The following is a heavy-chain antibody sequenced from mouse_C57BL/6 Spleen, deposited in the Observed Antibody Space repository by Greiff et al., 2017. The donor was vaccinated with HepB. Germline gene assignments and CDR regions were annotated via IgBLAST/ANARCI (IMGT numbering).Heavy chain of an antibody. D-gene: IGHD1-1*01. Sequence: QVQLQQPGAELVRPGSSVKLSCKASGYTFTSYWMHWVKQRPIQGLEWIGNIDSSDSETHYNQKFKDKATLTVDKSSSTAYMQLSSLTSEDSAVYYCASCYYGSDFDYWGPGTTLTVSS. CDR2: IDSSDSET. CDR3: ASCYYGSDFDY. CDR1: GYTFTSYW. V-gene: IGHV1-52*01. J-gene: IGHJ2*01.